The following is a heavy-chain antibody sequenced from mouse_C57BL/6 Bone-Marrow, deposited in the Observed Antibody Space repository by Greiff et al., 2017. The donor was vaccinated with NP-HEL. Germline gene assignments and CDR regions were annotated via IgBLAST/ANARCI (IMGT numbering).Heavy chain of an antibody. CDR1: GYSITSGYY. J-gene: IGHJ4*01. D-gene: IGHD2-4*01. CDR2: ISYDGSN. CDR3: AREDYDVGYYAMDY. V-gene: IGHV3-6*01. Sequence: EVKLMESGPGLVKPSQSLSLTCSVTGYSITSGYYWNWIRQFPGNKLEWMGYISYDGSNNYNPSLKNRISITRDTSKNQFFLKLNSVTTEDTATYYCAREDYDVGYYAMDYWGQGTSVTVSS.